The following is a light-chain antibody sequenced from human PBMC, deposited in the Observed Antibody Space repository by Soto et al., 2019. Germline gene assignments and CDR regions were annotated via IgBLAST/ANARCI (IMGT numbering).Light chain of an antibody. CDR1: QSVSSSY. J-gene: IGKJ5*01. CDR2: GAS. CDR3: QQYGSSSLYT. V-gene: IGKV3-20*01. Sequence: EIVLTQSPGTLSLSPGERATLSGRASQSVSSSYLAWYQQKPGQAPRLLIYGASSRATGIPDRFSGSGSWTDFTLTIRTLEPEAFAEYYDQQYGSSSLYTFGQGTRLEI.